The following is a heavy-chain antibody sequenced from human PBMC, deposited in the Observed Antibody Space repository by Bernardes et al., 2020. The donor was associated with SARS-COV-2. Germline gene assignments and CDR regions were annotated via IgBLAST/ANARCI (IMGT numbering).Heavy chain of an antibody. D-gene: IGHD1-26*01. CDR3: AKWDVGFGGDFDY. Sequence: GGSLRLSCAASGFTFSSYSMNWVRQAPGKGLEWVSSISSSSSYIYYADSVKGRFTISRDNAKNSLYLQMNSLRAEDTAVYYCAKWDVGFGGDFDYWGQGTLVTVSS. J-gene: IGHJ4*02. CDR1: GFTFSSYS. V-gene: IGHV3-21*04. CDR2: ISSSSSYI.